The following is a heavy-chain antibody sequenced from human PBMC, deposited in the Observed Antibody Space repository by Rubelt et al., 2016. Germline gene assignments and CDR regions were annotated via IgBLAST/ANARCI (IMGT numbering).Heavy chain of an antibody. CDR1: GASFSSSGCY. J-gene: IGHJ3*02. D-gene: IGHD5-24*01. CDR2: IYYIGNT. V-gene: IGHV4-61*05. CDR3: ARHLVDDAFDI. Sequence: QLQVQESGPGLVKPSETLSLTCTVSGASFSSSGCYWGWIRQPPGKGLEWIGYIYYIGNTHYTPSLTSRVTISVDTSKNGLSLGLGSVTAADTAVYYCARHLVDDAFDIWGQGTMVTVSS.